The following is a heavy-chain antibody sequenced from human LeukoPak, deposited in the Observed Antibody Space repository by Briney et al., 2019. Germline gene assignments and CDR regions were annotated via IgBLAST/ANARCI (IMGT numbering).Heavy chain of an antibody. V-gene: IGHV4-4*07. CDR3: ARKALPGNWFDP. Sequence: SETLSLTCTVSGDSISSYYWSWIRQPAGKGLEWIGCIYASGSTNYNPSLKSRVTMSLDTSKNQFSLNLSSVTAADTAVYYCARKALPGNWFDPWGQGTLVTVSS. CDR1: GDSISSYY. CDR2: IYASGST. J-gene: IGHJ5*02.